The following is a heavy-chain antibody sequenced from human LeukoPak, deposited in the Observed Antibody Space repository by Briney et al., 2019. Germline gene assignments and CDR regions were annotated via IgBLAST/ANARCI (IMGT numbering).Heavy chain of an antibody. CDR2: IYYSGST. J-gene: IGHJ6*03. CDR1: GGSISSSSYY. D-gene: IGHD3-3*01. Sequence: PSETLSLTCTVSGGSISSSSYYWGWIRQPPGKGLEWIGSIYYSGSTYYNPSLKSRVTISVDTSKNQFSLKLSSVTAADTAVYYCARESKEYSATLPEWLPDYYYYYYMDVWGKGTTVTVSS. CDR3: ARESKEYSATLPEWLPDYYYYYYMDV. V-gene: IGHV4-39*07.